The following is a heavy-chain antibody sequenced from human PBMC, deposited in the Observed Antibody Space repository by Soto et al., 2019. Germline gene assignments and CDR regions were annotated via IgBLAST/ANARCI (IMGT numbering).Heavy chain of an antibody. V-gene: IGHV4-39*01. CDR1: GGSISSSSYY. J-gene: IGHJ4*02. D-gene: IGHD6-13*01. Sequence: QLQLQESGPGLVKPSETLSLTCTVSGGSISSSSYYWGWIRQPPGKGLEWIGSIYYSGSTYYNPSRKSRVTISVDTSKNQFSLKLSSVTAADTAVYYCARVGKTRPGYSSRDFDYWGQGTLVTVSS. CDR3: ARVGKTRPGYSSRDFDY. CDR2: IYYSGST.